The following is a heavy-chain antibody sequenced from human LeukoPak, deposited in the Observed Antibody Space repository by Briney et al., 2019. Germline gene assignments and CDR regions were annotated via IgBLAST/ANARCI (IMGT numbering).Heavy chain of an antibody. D-gene: IGHD3-22*01. J-gene: IGHJ4*02. CDR2: IYYSGST. CDR1: GGSIIGYY. V-gene: IGHV4-59*01. Sequence: SETLSLTCTVSGGSIIGYYWSWIRQSSGKGLEWIGYIYYSGSTNYNPSLKSRVTISVDTSKNQFSLKLSSVTAADTAIYYCARISGYLTYWGQGTLVTVSS. CDR3: ARISGYLTY.